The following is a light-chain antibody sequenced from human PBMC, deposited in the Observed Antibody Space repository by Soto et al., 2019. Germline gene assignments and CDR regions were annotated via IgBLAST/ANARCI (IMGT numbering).Light chain of an antibody. CDR3: QQRSRWPRGT. CDR1: QNVGNN. V-gene: IGKV3-11*01. CDR2: AAS. Sequence: VLTQSPATLSLSPGERATLSCRASQNVGNNLAWYQQKSGQAPRLLIYAASDRATGVPARFSGRMSGTDFTLTIISIEPEDFATYFCQQRSRWPRGTFGRGTKLE. J-gene: IGKJ2*02.